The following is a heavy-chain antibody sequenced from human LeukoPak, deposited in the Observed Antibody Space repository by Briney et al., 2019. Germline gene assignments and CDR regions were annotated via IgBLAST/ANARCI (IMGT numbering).Heavy chain of an antibody. V-gene: IGHV4-61*02. CDR3: ARGEMVRGAPGAFDI. J-gene: IGHJ3*02. CDR2: IYTSGST. D-gene: IGHD3-10*01. CDR1: GGSISSGSYY. Sequence: SQTLSLTCTVSGGSISSGSYYWSWIRQPAGKGLEWIGRIYTSGSTNYNPSLKSRVTISVDTSKNQFSLKLSSVTAADTAVYYCARGEMVRGAPGAFDIWGQGTMVTVSS.